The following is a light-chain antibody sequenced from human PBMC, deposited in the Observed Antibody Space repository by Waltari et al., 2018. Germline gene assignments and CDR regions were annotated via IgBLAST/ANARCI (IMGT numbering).Light chain of an antibody. CDR1: QTVDSY. J-gene: IGKJ4*01. CDR3: QQRRSWPLT. V-gene: IGKV3-11*01. CDR2: DTS. Sequence: EIVLTQSPATLSLSPGERATLSCRASQTVDSYLIWYQQRPGQAPSLLIYDTSDRATGIPARFSGSGSGTDYTLTISSLEPEDFAVYYCQQRRSWPLTFGGGTKVEIK.